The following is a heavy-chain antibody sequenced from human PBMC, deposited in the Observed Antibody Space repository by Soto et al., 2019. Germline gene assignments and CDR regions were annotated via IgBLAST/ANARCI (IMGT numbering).Heavy chain of an antibody. CDR1: GFTSGDFA. CDR2: IRNKAYGGTP. V-gene: IGHV3-49*03. D-gene: IGHD2-15*01. CDR3: TRGGDPYCSGGSCYYYYMDV. Sequence: QPGGSLRLSCTISGFTSGDFALSWFRQAPGKGLEWIGFIRNKAYGGTPEYAASVRGRFTISRDDSKSIAYLQINNLETEDTAVYYCTRGGDPYCSGGSCYYYYMDVWGKGTTVTVSS. J-gene: IGHJ6*03.